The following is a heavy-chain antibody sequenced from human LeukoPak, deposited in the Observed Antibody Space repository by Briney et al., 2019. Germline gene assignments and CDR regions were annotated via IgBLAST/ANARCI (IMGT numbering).Heavy chain of an antibody. CDR2: IYPGDSET. CDR3: ARVAVGSFFDY. D-gene: IGHD6-13*01. Sequence: GESLKISCEGSGXSFSTYCIGWVRQMPGKGLEWMGIIYPGDSETRYSPSFEGQVTISADKSTSTAYLQWSSLKASDTAMYYCARVAVGSFFDYWGQGTLVTVSS. CDR1: GXSFSTYC. V-gene: IGHV5-51*01. J-gene: IGHJ4*02.